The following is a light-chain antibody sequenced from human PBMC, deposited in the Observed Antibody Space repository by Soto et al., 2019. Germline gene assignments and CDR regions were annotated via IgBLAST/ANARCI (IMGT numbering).Light chain of an antibody. J-gene: IGLJ3*02. Sequence: QPVLTQPPSASGTPGQRVTISCSGSSSNIASNTVNWYQQLPGTAPKLLMYSNNQRPSGVPDRISGSKSGTSASLAISGLQSEDEADYYCAAWDDSLNGPVFGGGTQLTVL. CDR3: AAWDDSLNGPV. V-gene: IGLV1-44*01. CDR2: SNN. CDR1: SSNIASNT.